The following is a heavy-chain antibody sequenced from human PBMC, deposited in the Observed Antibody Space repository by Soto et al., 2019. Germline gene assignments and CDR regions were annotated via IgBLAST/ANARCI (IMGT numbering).Heavy chain of an antibody. D-gene: IGHD6-13*01. CDR1: GYTFTSYD. J-gene: IGHJ4*02. CDR3: AREHSSSWRFDY. Sequence: QVQLVQSGAEVKQPGASVKVSCKASGYTFTSYDINWVRQATGQGLEWMGWMNPNSGNTGYAQKFQGRVTMTRNTSISTAYMELSSLRSEDTAVYSCAREHSSSWRFDYWGQGTLVTVSS. V-gene: IGHV1-8*01. CDR2: MNPNSGNT.